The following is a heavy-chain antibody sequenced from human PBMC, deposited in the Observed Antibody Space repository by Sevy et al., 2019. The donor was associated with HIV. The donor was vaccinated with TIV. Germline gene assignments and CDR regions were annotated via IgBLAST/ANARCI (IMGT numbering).Heavy chain of an antibody. Sequence: GESLKISCAASGFTFSSYSMNWVRQAPGKGLEWVSSFSSSSSYIYYAVSLKGRFTISRDNAKNSLYLQMNSLRAEDTAVYYCARDGDYYDRSGYPPGRFDLWGRGTLVTVSS. CDR2: FSSSSSYI. CDR1: GFTFSSYS. J-gene: IGHJ2*01. CDR3: ARDGDYYDRSGYPPGRFDL. V-gene: IGHV3-21*01. D-gene: IGHD3-22*01.